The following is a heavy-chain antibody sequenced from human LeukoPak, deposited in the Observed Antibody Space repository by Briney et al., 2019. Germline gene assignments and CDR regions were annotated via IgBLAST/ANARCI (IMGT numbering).Heavy chain of an antibody. CDR1: GGTFSSYA. CDR3: ARAVPGDAFDI. V-gene: IGHV1-69*05. J-gene: IGHJ3*02. CDR2: IIPIFGTA. D-gene: IGHD1-14*01. Sequence: SVKVSCKASGGTFSSYAISWVRQAPGQGLEWMGRIIPIFGTANYAQKFQGRVTITTDESTSTAYMELSTLRSDDTAVYYCARAVPGDAFDIWGQGTMVTVSS.